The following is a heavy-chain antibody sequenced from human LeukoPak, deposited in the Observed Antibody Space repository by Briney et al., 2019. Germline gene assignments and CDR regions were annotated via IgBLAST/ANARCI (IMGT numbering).Heavy chain of an antibody. D-gene: IGHD6-6*01. CDR2: IYYSGST. CDR1: GGSISSGGYY. J-gene: IGHJ3*02. V-gene: IGHV4-31*03. Sequence: SQTLSLTCTVSGGSISSGGYYWSWIRQHPGKGLEWIGYIYYSGSTYYNPSLKSRVTISVDTSKNQFSLKLSSVTAADTAVYYCARRIAAARPPADAFDIWGQGTMVTVSS. CDR3: ARRIAAARPPADAFDI.